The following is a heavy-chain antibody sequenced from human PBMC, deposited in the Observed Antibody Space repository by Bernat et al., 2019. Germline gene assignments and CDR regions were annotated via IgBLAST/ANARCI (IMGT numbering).Heavy chain of an antibody. CDR1: GFTFSSYS. J-gene: IGHJ4*02. V-gene: IGHV3-48*01. D-gene: IGHD5-18*01. Sequence: EVQLVESGGGLVQPGGSLRLSCAASGFTFSSYSMNWVRQAPGKGLEWVSYISSSSSTIYYADSVKGRFTISRDNAKNSLYLQMNSLRAEDTAVYYCATHKGAYSYQIDYWGQGTLVTVSS. CDR3: ATHKGAYSYQIDY. CDR2: ISSSSSTI.